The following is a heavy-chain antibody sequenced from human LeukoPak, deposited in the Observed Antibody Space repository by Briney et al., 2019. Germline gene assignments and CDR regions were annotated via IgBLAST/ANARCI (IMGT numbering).Heavy chain of an antibody. CDR3: ARARAPYYDILTGYYIHDAFDI. J-gene: IGHJ3*02. V-gene: IGHV1-46*01. CDR1: GYTFTSYY. D-gene: IGHD3-9*01. Sequence: ASVKVSCKASGYTFTSYYMHWVRQAPGQGLEWMGRSNPSGGSTSYAQKFQGRVTMTRDMSTSTVYMELSSLRSEDTAVYYCARARAPYYDILTGYYIHDAFDIWGQGTMVTVSS. CDR2: SNPSGGST.